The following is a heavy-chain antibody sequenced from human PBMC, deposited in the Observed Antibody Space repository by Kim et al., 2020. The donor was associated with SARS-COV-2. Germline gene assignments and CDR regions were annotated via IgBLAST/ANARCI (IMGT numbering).Heavy chain of an antibody. Sequence: SLKGRFHHSRDTSTRTLYLQMNSLRAEDTAVYYCAKSRNYYGSGSYSQDYWGQGTLVTVSS. D-gene: IGHD3-10*01. V-gene: IGHV3-23*03. J-gene: IGHJ4*02. CDR3: AKSRNYYGSGSYSQDY.